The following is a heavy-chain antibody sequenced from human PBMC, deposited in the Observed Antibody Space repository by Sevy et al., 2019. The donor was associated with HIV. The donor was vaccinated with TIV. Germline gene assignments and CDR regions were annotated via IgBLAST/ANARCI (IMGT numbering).Heavy chain of an antibody. D-gene: IGHD3-22*01. V-gene: IGHV3-48*03. CDR1: GFTFSDYE. J-gene: IGHJ4*02. CDR3: ARGLGYYDNIHYSLFDY. Sequence: GGSLRLSCAASGFTFSDYEMTWVRQAPGKGLEWISFISRSGSTIYYADSVKGRFTISRDNAKNSLYLQMNSLRAEDTAVYYCARGLGYYDNIHYSLFDYRGQGTLVTVSS. CDR2: ISRSGSTI.